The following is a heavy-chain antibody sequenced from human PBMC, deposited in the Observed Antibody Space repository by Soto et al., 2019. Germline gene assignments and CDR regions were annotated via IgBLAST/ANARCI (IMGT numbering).Heavy chain of an antibody. CDR1: GDIVTSNSDA. V-gene: IGHV6-1*01. D-gene: IGHD3-16*02. Sequence: PSQAISLTCAISGDIVTSNSDAWNWTRPSPSRGLEWLVRTYYRSKWYNDYAVSVKSRITINPGTSKNQCSLQLNSVTPEDTAVYYGARDDDYVWGSYRHGGQGTRVTVS. CDR2: TYYRSKWYN. J-gene: IGHJ4*02. CDR3: ARDDDYVWGSYRH.